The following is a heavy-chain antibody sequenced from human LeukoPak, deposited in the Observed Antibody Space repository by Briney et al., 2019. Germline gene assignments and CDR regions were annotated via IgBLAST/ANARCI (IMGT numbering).Heavy chain of an antibody. Sequence: ASVKVSCKASGYIFSGYYMHWVRQAPGRGLEWMGWINPNSGGADYAQKFQGRVTMTRDTSISTAYMALSRLKSDDTAVYYCARGPPEYCSGGSCYSGRNWFDPWGQGTLVTVSS. CDR2: INPNSGGA. J-gene: IGHJ5*02. CDR3: ARGPPEYCSGGSCYSGRNWFDP. V-gene: IGHV1-2*02. CDR1: GYIFSGYY. D-gene: IGHD2-15*01.